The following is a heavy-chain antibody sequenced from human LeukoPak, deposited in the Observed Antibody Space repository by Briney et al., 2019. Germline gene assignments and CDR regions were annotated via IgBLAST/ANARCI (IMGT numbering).Heavy chain of an antibody. CDR3: ARGENYRGVYYYYGMDV. Sequence: SETLSLTCTVSGGSISTYYWTWVRQPPGKGLEWIGYVYYTGSTNYNPSLESRVTISVDTSKNQFSLKLSSVTAADTAVYYCARGENYRGVYYYYGMDVWGQGTTVTVSS. J-gene: IGHJ6*02. CDR1: GGSISTYY. D-gene: IGHD1-26*01. V-gene: IGHV4-59*01. CDR2: VYYTGST.